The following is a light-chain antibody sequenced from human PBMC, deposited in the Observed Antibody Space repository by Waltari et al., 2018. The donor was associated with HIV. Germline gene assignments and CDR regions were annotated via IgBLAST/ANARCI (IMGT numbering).Light chain of an antibody. CDR2: GAS. CDR3: QQYGTSPRT. V-gene: IGKV3-20*01. J-gene: IGKJ1*01. Sequence: EIVLTQSPGTLSLSPGERATLSCRARQSVNSNYLAWYQQKPGQAPRLLIYGASSRATGIPNRFSGSGSGTDFTLTVSRLEPEDSAVYYCQQYGTSPRTFGRGTKVEI. CDR1: QSVNSNY.